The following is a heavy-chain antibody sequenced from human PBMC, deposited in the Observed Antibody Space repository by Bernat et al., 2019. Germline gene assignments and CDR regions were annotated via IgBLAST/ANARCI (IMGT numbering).Heavy chain of an antibody. V-gene: IGHV3-66*01. CDR1: GFTVSSDY. CDR2: ISSGGST. Sequence: EVKLVESGGGLVQPGGSLRLSCAASGFTVSSDYMSWVRQAPGKGLEWVSVISSGGSTYYADSVKGRFTMTRDNSKNTLHLQMNSLRDEDTAVYYCTRDFQVGWGQGTLVTVSS. J-gene: IGHJ4*02. CDR3: TRDFQVG.